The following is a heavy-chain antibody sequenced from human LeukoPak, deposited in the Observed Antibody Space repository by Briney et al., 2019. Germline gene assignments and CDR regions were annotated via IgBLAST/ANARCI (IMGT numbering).Heavy chain of an antibody. Sequence: PGGSLRLSCAASGFTFSSYEMNWVRQAPGKGLEWVSYISSSGTTIYYADSVKGRLTISRDNAKNSLYLQMNSLRAEDTAVYYCARRYCSSTSCLIDYWGQGTLVT. CDR1: GFTFSSYE. CDR2: ISSSGTTI. D-gene: IGHD2-2*01. V-gene: IGHV3-48*03. J-gene: IGHJ4*02. CDR3: ARRYCSSTSCLIDY.